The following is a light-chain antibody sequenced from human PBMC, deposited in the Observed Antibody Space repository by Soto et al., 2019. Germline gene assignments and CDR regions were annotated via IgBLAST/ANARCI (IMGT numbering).Light chain of an antibody. CDR1: SSDVGSYNY. CDR2: EVS. CDR3: FFLSAARPCV. V-gene: IGLV2-14*03. Sequence: QSALTQPASVSASPGQSITISCTGSSSDVGSYNYVSWYQQHPDKVPKLLIYEVSNRPSGVSSRFSGSKSGNTASLTISGRHANDDEDDHCAFFLSAARPCVFGSGTKLTVL. J-gene: IGLJ1*01.